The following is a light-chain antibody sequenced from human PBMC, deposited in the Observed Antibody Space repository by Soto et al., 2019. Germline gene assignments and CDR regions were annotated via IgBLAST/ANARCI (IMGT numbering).Light chain of an antibody. CDR3: QQYGSTPLT. J-gene: IGKJ4*01. V-gene: IGKV3-20*01. Sequence: EIVMTQSPATLSVSPGERATLSCRASQSVSSCLAWYQQKPGQAPRLLIFGASTRATGIPDRFSGSGSGADFTLIISRLEPEDFAVYYCQQYGSTPLTFGGGTKVDIK. CDR2: GAS. CDR1: QSVSSC.